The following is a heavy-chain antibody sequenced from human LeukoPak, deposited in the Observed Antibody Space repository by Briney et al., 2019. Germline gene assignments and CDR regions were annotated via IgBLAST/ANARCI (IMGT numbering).Heavy chain of an antibody. CDR2: YHDSGST. CDR1: GGSISSSSYY. J-gene: IGHJ5*02. Sequence: PSETLSLTCTVSGGSISSSSYYWGWIRQPPGKGLGWIGSYHDSGSTYYNPSLKSRVTISVDTSKNHFSLKLSSVTAAGTAVYYCARTPYTETSIAAAGWFVPWGQGTLLTVSS. D-gene: IGHD6-13*01. CDR3: ARTPYTETSIAAAGWFVP. V-gene: IGHV4-39*02.